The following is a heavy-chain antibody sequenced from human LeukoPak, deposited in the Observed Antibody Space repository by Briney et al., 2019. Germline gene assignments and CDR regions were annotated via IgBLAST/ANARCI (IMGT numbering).Heavy chain of an antibody. J-gene: IGHJ6*02. CDR3: ARNNGTDV. CDR2: VNRDGSET. CDR1: GFALSSHW. V-gene: IGHV3-7*03. Sequence: QPGGSLRLSCAASGFALSSHWMTWVRQVPGRGPEWVANVNRDGSETYYLDSVKGRFTISKDNAKNSLYLQMNSLRAEDTALYHCARNNGTDVWGQGTTVIVSS.